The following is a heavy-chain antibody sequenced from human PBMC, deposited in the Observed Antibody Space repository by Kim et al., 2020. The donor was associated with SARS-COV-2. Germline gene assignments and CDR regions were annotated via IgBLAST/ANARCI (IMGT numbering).Heavy chain of an antibody. CDR2: LSYSGWR. D-gene: IGHD3-10*01. V-gene: IGHV4-39*01. CDR3: ARLYAFAESYTAYYFDF. Sequence: SETLSLTCTVSGASIGSHGYFWAWIRQPPGKGLDWIGSLSYSGWRYYYPSPERRVTTSLTTSKTQFSLRLTSVTAADTAVYRCARLYAFAESYTAYYFDFGGQGTVVTVSS. J-gene: IGHJ4*02. CDR1: GASIGSHGYF.